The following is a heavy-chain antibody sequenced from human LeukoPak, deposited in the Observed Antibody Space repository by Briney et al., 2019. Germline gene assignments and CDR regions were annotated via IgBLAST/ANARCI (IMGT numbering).Heavy chain of an antibody. Sequence: SVKVSCKASGYTFTSYYMHWVRQAPGQGLEWMGRIIPILGIANYAQKFQGRVTITADKSTSTAYMELSSLRSEDTAVYYCARWASGSYAYFDLWGRGTLVTVSS. V-gene: IGHV1-69*02. CDR3: ARWASGSYAYFDL. CDR2: IIPILGIA. D-gene: IGHD1-26*01. CDR1: GYTFTSYY. J-gene: IGHJ2*01.